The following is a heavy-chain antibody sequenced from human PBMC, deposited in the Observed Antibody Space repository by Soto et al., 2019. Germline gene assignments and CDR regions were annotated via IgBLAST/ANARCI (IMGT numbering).Heavy chain of an antibody. V-gene: IGHV3-9*01. J-gene: IGHJ4*02. CDR3: ASGSWNDKYYFDY. CDR2: ISWNSGSI. CDR1: GFTFDDYA. Sequence: EVQLVESGGGLVQPGRSLRLSCAASGFTFDDYAMHWVRQAPGKGLEWVSGISWNSGSIGYADSVKGRFTISRDNAKNSLYPQMNSRRAEDTPLYSCASGSWNDKYYFDYWGQGTLVTVSS. D-gene: IGHD1-1*01.